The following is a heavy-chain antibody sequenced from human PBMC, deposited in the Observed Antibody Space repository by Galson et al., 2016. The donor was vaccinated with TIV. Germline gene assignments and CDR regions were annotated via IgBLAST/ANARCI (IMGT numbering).Heavy chain of an antibody. D-gene: IGHD3-22*01. CDR3: AHRTYYDVRGFSTPGWGH. CDR2: VYWDGSK. CDR1: GFSLSTRAMG. V-gene: IGHV2-5*02. J-gene: IGHJ4*02. Sequence: PALVKPTQTLTLTCTFSGFSLSTRAMGAGWIRQPPGKALEWLALVYWDGSKRYSPSLQNRLTVTEDPSKNEVVLTMTYVDPMDTGTYYCAHRTYYDVRGFSTPGWGHWGPGILFTVSS.